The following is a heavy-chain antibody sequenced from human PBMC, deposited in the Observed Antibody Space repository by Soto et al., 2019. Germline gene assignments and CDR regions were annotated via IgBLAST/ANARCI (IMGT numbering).Heavy chain of an antibody. J-gene: IGHJ4*02. Sequence: ASVKVSCKASGYTFTSYAMHWVRQAPGQRLEWMGWINAGNGNTKYSQKFQGRVTITRDTSASTAYMELSSLRSEDTAVYYCATSTGYGDYGDFDYWGQGTRVTVSS. D-gene: IGHD4-17*01. V-gene: IGHV1-3*01. CDR2: INAGNGNT. CDR3: ATSTGYGDYGDFDY. CDR1: GYTFTSYA.